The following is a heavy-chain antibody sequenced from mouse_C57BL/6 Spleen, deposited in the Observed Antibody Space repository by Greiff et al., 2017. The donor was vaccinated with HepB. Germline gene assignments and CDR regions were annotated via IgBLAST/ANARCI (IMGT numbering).Heavy chain of an antibody. CDR2: IYWDDDK. D-gene: IGHD2-3*01. CDR3: ARGIYDGYYDDAMDY. Sequence: QVTLKESGPGILQSSQTLSLTCSFSGFSLSTSGMGVSWIRQPSGKGLEWLAHIYWDDDKRYNPSLKSRLTISKDTSRNQVFLKITSVDTADTATYYCARGIYDGYYDDAMDYWGQGTSVTVSS. V-gene: IGHV8-12*01. CDR1: GFSLSTSGMG. J-gene: IGHJ4*01.